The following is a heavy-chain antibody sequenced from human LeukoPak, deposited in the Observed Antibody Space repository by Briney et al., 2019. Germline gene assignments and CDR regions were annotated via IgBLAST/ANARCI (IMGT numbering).Heavy chain of an antibody. J-gene: IGHJ4*02. D-gene: IGHD6-19*01. V-gene: IGHV3-43D*03. CDR3: AKDVGLRAKSAVLPDY. Sequence: PGGSLRLSCAASGFTFDDYAMHWVRQAPGKGLEWVSLISWDGGSTYYADSVKGRFTISRDNSKNSLYLQMNSLRAEDTALYYCAKDVGLRAKSAVLPDYWGQGTLVTVYS. CDR2: ISWDGGST. CDR1: GFTFDDYA.